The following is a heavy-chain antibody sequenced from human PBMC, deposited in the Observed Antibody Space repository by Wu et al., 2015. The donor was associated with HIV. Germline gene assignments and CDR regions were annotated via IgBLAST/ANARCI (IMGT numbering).Heavy chain of an antibody. J-gene: IGHJ4*02. Sequence: QVQLVQSGTEVKKPGSSVKVSCKIYGGNSGGTFSSHPISWVRQAPGQGLEWMGGIVPRLRTANYAQNFQGRVTITVDEFTTTAYMELTSLRTDDTAVYYCARDLTYYYDNSGFYRLDYWGQGTLVTISS. CDR3: ARDLTYYYDNSGFYRLDY. D-gene: IGHD3-22*01. V-gene: IGHV1-69*01. CDR2: IVPRLRTA. CDR1: GGTFSSHP.